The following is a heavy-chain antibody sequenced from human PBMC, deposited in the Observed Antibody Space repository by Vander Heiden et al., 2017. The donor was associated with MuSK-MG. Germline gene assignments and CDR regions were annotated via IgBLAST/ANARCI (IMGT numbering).Heavy chain of an antibody. V-gene: IGHV3-43D*04. D-gene: IGHD6-19*01. Sequence: EVQLVESGGVVVQPGGSLRLSCAASGFTFANYAMLWVRQTPGKGLEWVSLITWDGDTTYYTDSVMGRFTISRDNGKNSLYLQMNSLRPEDTALYYCTKAAVAGQGSSYYYYYYMDVWGKGTTVTVSS. CDR2: ITWDGDTT. CDR3: TKAAVAGQGSSYYYYYYMDV. CDR1: GFTFANYA. J-gene: IGHJ6*03.